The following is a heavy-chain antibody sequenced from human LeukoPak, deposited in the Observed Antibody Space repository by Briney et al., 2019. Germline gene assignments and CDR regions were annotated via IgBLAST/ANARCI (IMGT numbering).Heavy chain of an antibody. J-gene: IGHJ4*02. CDR2: IIPIFGTA. D-gene: IGHD3-3*01. CDR1: GGTFISYA. V-gene: IGHV1-69*01. Sequence: SVKVSCKASGGTFISYAISWVRQAPGKGLEWMGGIIPIFGTANYAQKFQGRVTITADESTSTAYMELSSLRSEDTAVYYCATATIFGVVAYFDYWGQGTLVTVCS. CDR3: ATATIFGVVAYFDY.